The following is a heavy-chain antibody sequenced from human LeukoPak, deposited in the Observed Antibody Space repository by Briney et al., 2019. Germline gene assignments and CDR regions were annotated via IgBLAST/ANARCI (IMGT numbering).Heavy chain of an antibody. CDR1: GGSISSYY. CDR2: IYYSGST. Sequence: SETLSLTCTVSGGSISSYYWSWIRQSPGKGLEWIGYIYYSGSTNYNPSLKSRVTISVDTSKNQFSLKLSSVTAADTAVYYCARVLLQGPRDWFDPWGQGTLVTVSS. CDR3: ARVLLQGPRDWFDP. D-gene: IGHD2-15*01. J-gene: IGHJ5*02. V-gene: IGHV4-59*01.